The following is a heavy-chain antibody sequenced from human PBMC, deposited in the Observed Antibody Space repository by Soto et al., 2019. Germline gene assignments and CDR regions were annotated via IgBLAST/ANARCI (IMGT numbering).Heavy chain of an antibody. CDR2: ISYDGSNK. J-gene: IGHJ6*02. CDR1: GFTFSSYA. V-gene: IGHV3-30-3*01. CDR3: ARAAQLLWFGESYGMDV. Sequence: GGSLRLSCAASGFTFSSYAMHWVRQAPGKGPEWVAVISYDGSNKYYADSVKGRFTISRDNSKNTLYLQMNSLRAEDTAVYYCARAAQLLWFGESYGMDVWGQGTTVTVSS. D-gene: IGHD3-10*01.